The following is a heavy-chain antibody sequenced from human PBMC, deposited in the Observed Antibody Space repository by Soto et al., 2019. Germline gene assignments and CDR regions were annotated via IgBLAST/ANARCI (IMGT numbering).Heavy chain of an antibody. J-gene: IGHJ5*02. V-gene: IGHV4-39*01. Sequence: SETLSLTCTVSGGSISSSNDYWGWIRQPPGKGLDWIGNIHYSGSTYYNPSLKSRVTISVDTSKNQFSLRLSSVTAADTAIYYCARAISWGRYQPINWFDPWGQGTLVTVSS. CDR2: IHYSGST. CDR3: ARAISWGRYQPINWFDP. CDR1: GGSISSSNDY. D-gene: IGHD3-16*02.